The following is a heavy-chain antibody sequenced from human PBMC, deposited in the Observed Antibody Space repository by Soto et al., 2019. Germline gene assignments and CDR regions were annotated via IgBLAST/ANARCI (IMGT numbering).Heavy chain of an antibody. D-gene: IGHD2-2*01. CDR3: ARGTVVVPAAVMFNCLDA. J-gene: IGHJ5*02. CDR2: SFHGGST. CDR1: GAPITRGDYS. V-gene: IGHV4-30-2*01. Sequence: PSETLTLTCASSGAPITRGDYSWNWIRQPPGKGLEWIGYSFHGGSTYYNASLRSRVTISVDRSRTEFALKMSSVTAAETDVYYCARGTVVVPAAVMFNCLDAWGQGALVTVSS.